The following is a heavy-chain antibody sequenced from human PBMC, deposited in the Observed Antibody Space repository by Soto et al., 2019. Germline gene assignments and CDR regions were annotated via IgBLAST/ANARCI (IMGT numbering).Heavy chain of an antibody. CDR3: ARDFSRPYTAMVHFDY. CDR2: ISAYNGNT. CDR1: GYTFTSYG. Sequence: ASVEVSCKASGYTFTSYGISRVRQAPGQGLEGMGWISAYNGNTNYAQKLQGRVTMTTDTSKSTAYMELRSLRSDDTAVYYCARDFSRPYTAMVHFDYWGQGTLVTVSS. D-gene: IGHD5-18*01. V-gene: IGHV1-18*04. J-gene: IGHJ4*02.